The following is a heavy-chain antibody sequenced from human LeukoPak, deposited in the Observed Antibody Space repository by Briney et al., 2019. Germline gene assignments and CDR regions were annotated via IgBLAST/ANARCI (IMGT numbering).Heavy chain of an antibody. Sequence: GGSLRLSCAASGFTFSNAWMNWVRQAPGKGLEWVGRIKSKTDGGTTDYAAPVKGRFTISRDDSKNTLYLQMNGLKTEDTAVYYCTTGLDCNSTSCYGGTDYWGQGTLVTVSS. CDR3: TTGLDCNSTSCYGGTDY. CDR1: GFTFSNAW. D-gene: IGHD2-2*01. J-gene: IGHJ4*02. V-gene: IGHV3-15*07. CDR2: IKSKTDGGTT.